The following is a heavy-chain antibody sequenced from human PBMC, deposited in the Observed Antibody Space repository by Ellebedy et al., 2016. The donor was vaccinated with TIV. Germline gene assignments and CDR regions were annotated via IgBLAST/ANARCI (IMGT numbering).Heavy chain of an antibody. CDR1: GFTFSSYA. Sequence: GESLKISXAASGFTFSSYAMHWVRQAPGKGLEWVAVISYDGSNKYYADSVKGRFTISRDNSKNTLYLQMNSLRAEDTAVYYCAKDLQVNDYWGQGTLVTVSS. V-gene: IGHV3-30*04. CDR2: ISYDGSNK. J-gene: IGHJ4*02. CDR3: AKDLQVNDY. D-gene: IGHD3-22*01.